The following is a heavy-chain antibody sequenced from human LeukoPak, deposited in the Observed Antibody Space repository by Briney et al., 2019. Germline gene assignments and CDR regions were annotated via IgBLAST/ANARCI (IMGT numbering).Heavy chain of an antibody. Sequence: PSETLSLTCAVYGGSFSGYYWSWIRQPPGKGLEWIGEINHSGSTYYNPSLKSRVTIPVDTSKNQFSLKLSSVTAADTAVYYCARLTAMVRGVISPDYWGQGTLVTVSS. D-gene: IGHD3-10*01. J-gene: IGHJ4*02. CDR3: ARLTAMVRGVISPDY. CDR2: INHSGST. V-gene: IGHV4-34*01. CDR1: GGSFSGYY.